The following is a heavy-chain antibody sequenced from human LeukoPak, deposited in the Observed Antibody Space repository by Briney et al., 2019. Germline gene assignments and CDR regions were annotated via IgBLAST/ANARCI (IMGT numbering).Heavy chain of an antibody. CDR1: GSTFSSYA. D-gene: IGHD1-26*01. Sequence: TGGSLRLSCAASGSTFSSYAMHWVRQAPGKGLEWVAVTRYDGSNKYYADSAKGRFTISRDNSKNTLYLQMNSLRAEDTAVYYCAKEYGVGATGYMDVWGKGTTVTVSS. CDR3: AKEYGVGATGYMDV. V-gene: IGHV3-33*06. J-gene: IGHJ6*03. CDR2: TRYDGSNK.